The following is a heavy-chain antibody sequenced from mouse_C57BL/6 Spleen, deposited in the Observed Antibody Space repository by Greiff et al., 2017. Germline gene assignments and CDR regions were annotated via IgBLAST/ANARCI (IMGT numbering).Heavy chain of an antibody. J-gene: IGHJ1*03. D-gene: IGHD1-1*01. CDR2: IYPGDGDT. CDR3: ARRNYYGSSYWYIDV. Sequence: VQLQQSGAELVKPGASVKISCKASGYAFSSYWMNWVKQRPGKGLEWIGQIYPGDGDTNYNGKFKGQATLTADKSSSTAYMQLSSLTSEDSAVYFCARRNYYGSSYWYIDVWGTGTTVTVSS. CDR1: GYAFSSYW. V-gene: IGHV1-80*01.